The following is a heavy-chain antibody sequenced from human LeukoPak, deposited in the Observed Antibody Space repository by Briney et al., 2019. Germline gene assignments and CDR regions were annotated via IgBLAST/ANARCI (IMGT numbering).Heavy chain of an antibody. CDR1: GFTFSSYS. J-gene: IGHJ6*03. CDR3: AREVGVPVMDV. D-gene: IGHD1-26*01. Sequence: GGSLRLSCAVSGFTFSSYSMTWVRQAPGKGLEWVANIKQDGSEKYYVDSVKGRFTISRDNAKNSLYLQMNSLRAEDTAVYYCAREVGVPVMDVWGKGTTVTISS. CDR2: IKQDGSEK. V-gene: IGHV3-7*01.